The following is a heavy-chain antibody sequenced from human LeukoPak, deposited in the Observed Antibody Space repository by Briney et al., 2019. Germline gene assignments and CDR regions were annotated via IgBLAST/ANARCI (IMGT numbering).Heavy chain of an antibody. CDR1: GGSISSYY. D-gene: IGHD3-22*01. CDR2: IYYSGST. J-gene: IGHJ4*02. V-gene: IGHV4-59*01. CDR3: ARVSMIRGFDY. Sequence: SETLSLTCTVSGGSISSYYWSWIRQPPGKGLEWIGYIYYSGSTNYNPSLRSRVTILVDTSKNQFSLKLSSVTVADTAVYYCARVSMIRGFDYWGQGTLVTVSS.